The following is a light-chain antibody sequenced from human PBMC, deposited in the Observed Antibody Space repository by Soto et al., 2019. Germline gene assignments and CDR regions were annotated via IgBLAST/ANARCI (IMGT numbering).Light chain of an antibody. CDR1: QGISNY. Sequence: DIQMTQSPSSLSASVGDRVTITCRASQGISNYLAWYQQKPGKAPKVLIFDASRLQSGVASRFSGSGSGTDFTLTISSLQPEDSATYYCQQSYSAPWTFGQGTKVQVK. V-gene: IGKV1-39*01. CDR3: QQSYSAPWT. J-gene: IGKJ1*01. CDR2: DAS.